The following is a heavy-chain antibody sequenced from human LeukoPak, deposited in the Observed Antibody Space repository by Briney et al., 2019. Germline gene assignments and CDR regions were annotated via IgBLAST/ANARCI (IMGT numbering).Heavy chain of an antibody. D-gene: IGHD2-2*01. V-gene: IGHV4-59*01. CDR1: GGSISSYY. Sequence: PSETLSLTCTASGGSISSYYWSWIRQPPGKGLEWIGYIYYSGSTNYNPSLKSRVTISVDTSKNQFSLKLSSVTAADTAVYYCARGGYANSYGYWGQGTLVTVSS. CDR3: ARGGYANSYGY. J-gene: IGHJ4*02. CDR2: IYYSGST.